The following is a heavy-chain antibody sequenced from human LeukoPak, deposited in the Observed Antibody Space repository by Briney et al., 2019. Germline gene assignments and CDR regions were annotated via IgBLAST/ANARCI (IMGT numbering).Heavy chain of an antibody. CDR1: GFTVSSNY. Sequence: GGSLRLSCAASGFTVSSNYMTWVRQAPGKGLEWVSLIYSGGSTYYADSVKGRFTISRDNSKNTLYLQMDSLRAEDTAVYYCAAYSSCDYWGQGTLVTVSS. CDR2: IYSGGST. V-gene: IGHV3-53*01. D-gene: IGHD6-6*01. J-gene: IGHJ4*02. CDR3: AAYSSCDY.